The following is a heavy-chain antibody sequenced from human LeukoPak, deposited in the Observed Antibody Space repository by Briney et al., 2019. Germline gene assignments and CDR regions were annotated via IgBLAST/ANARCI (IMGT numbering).Heavy chain of an antibody. Sequence: GGSLRLSCAASGFTFSSYAMNWVRQAPGKGLEWVSVISGSGGSTYYADSAKGRFTMSRDNSKNTLYLQMNGVRAEDTAVYYCAKDIGGSGRGPFDIWGQGTMVTVSS. CDR3: AKDIGGSGRGPFDI. CDR1: GFTFSSYA. V-gene: IGHV3-23*01. J-gene: IGHJ3*02. CDR2: ISGSGGST. D-gene: IGHD2-15*01.